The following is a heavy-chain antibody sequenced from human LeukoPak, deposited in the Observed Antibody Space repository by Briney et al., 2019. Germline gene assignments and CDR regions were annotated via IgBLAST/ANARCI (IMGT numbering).Heavy chain of an antibody. Sequence: AAAVTVSFKGAGYTLTELSMHWVRQAPGKGLELMGGFDPEDGETIYSQKFQGRVTITEDTSTDTAYMELSSLRSEDTAVYYCATRPAARYGMDVWGKGTTVTVSS. J-gene: IGHJ6*04. V-gene: IGHV1-24*01. CDR1: GYTLTELS. CDR2: FDPEDGET. D-gene: IGHD2-2*01. CDR3: ATRPAARYGMDV.